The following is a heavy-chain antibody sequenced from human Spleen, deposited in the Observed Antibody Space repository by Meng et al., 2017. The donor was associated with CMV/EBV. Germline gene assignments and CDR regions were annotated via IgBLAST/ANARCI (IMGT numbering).Heavy chain of an antibody. CDR2: ISASGGST. J-gene: IGHJ5*02. Sequence: ETLSLTCAASGFTFSSYAMSWVRQAPGKGLEWVSVISASGGSTYYADSVKGRFTISRDNSKDTLYLQVNSLRAEDTALYYCAKMGTVEAWGQGTLVTVSS. CDR3: AKMGTVEA. V-gene: IGHV3-23*01. D-gene: IGHD2-21*02. CDR1: GFTFSSYA.